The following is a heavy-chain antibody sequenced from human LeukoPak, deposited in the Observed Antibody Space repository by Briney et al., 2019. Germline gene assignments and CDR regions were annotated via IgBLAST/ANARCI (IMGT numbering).Heavy chain of an antibody. V-gene: IGHV3-11*01. CDR3: ARGGYGWTFKQ. J-gene: IGHJ4*02. Sequence: GGSLRLSCTASGFSFSDNFMGWIRPAPGKGLEWVSYISIRGDTIHYLDAVKGRFSISRDNSKRSLYLQMSRLRVDDTAVYYCARGGYGWTFKQWGQGTLVSVSS. CDR1: GFSFSDNF. CDR2: ISIRGDTI. D-gene: IGHD5-18*01.